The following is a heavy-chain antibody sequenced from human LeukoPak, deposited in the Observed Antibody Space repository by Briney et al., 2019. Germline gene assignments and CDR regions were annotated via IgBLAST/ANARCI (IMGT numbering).Heavy chain of an antibody. CDR2: INSDGSST. V-gene: IGHV3-74*01. CDR3: ARASSVEWLFPVI. D-gene: IGHD3-3*01. CDR1: GFTFRSYW. Sequence: GGSLRLPCGPSGFTFRSYWMHCLRQAPGKGLVWVSRINSDGSSTNYADSVKGRFTISRDNAKNTLYLQMNSLRAEDTAVNYWARASSVEWLFPVIWGEESLVTVSS. J-gene: IGHJ4*02.